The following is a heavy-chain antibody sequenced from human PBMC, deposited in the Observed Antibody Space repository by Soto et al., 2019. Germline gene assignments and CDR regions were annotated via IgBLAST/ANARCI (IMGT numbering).Heavy chain of an antibody. CDR1: GYTFTSYG. CDR3: ARDFRYGSGYDSSSLPAFDY. V-gene: IGHV1-18*01. Sequence: GASVKVSCKASGYTFTSYGISWVRQAPGQGLEWMGWISAYNGNTNYAQKLQGRVTMTTDTSMSTAYMELRSLRSDDTAVYYCARDFRYGSGYDSSSLPAFDYWGQGTLVTVSS. CDR2: ISAYNGNT. D-gene: IGHD5-12*01. J-gene: IGHJ4*02.